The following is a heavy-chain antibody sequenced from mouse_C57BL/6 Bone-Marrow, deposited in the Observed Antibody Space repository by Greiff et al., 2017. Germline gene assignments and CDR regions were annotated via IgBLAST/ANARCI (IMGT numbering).Heavy chain of an antibody. Sequence: LQQSGAELVKPGASVKLSCTASGFNIKDYYMPWVKQRTEQGLEWIGRIDPEDGETKYAPKFQGKATITADTSYNTAYLQLSSQKSEDTAVYYCARSGGLLQGFDYWGQGTTLTVSS. J-gene: IGHJ2*01. V-gene: IGHV14-2*01. CDR3: ARSGGLLQGFDY. D-gene: IGHD2-3*01. CDR2: IDPEDGET. CDR1: GFNIKDYY.